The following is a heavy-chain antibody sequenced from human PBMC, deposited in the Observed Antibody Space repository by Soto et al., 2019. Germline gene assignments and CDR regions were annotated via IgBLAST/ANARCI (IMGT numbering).Heavy chain of an antibody. V-gene: IGHV4-31*03. CDR3: ARSSISKKIDY. Sequence: QVQLQESGPGLVKPSQTLTLTCSVSGGSINSGGYYWTWIRQHPGKGLEWIGNIYYSGSTSYKQYIKSRVTISIDTSKTHFSLKLSSVTAADTAVYYCARSSISKKIDYWGQGTLVTVSS. J-gene: IGHJ4*02. CDR1: GGSINSGGYY. D-gene: IGHD2-2*01. CDR2: IYYSGST.